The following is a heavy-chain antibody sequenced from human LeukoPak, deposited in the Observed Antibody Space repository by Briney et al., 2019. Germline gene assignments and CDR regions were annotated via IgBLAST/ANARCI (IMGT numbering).Heavy chain of an antibody. V-gene: IGHV3-48*03. CDR2: ISSSGSTI. CDR1: GFTFSSYE. CDR3: ARSRGYYDSTVYETAYFDF. J-gene: IGHJ4*02. Sequence: GGSLRLSCTASGFTFSSYEMNWVRQAPGKGLEWVSYISSSGSTIYYADSVKGRFTISRDNAKNSLYLQMNSLRAEDTAVYYCARSRGYYDSTVYETAYFDFWGQGTLVTVSS. D-gene: IGHD3-22*01.